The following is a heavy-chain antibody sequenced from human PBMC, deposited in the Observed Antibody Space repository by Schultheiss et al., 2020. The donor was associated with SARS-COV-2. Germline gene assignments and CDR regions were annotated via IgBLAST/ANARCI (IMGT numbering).Heavy chain of an antibody. Sequence: GSLRLSCAVYGGSFSGYYWSWIRQPPGKGLEWIGYIYYSGSTNYNPSLKSRVTISVDTSKNQFSLKLSSVTAADTAVYYCARAPAGFRGMDVWGQGTTVTVSS. J-gene: IGHJ6*02. CDR2: IYYSGST. V-gene: IGHV4-34*01. CDR1: GGSFSGYY. CDR3: ARAPAGFRGMDV. D-gene: IGHD3-10*01.